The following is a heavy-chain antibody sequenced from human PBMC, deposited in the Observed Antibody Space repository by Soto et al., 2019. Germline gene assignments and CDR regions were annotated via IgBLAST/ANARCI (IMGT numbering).Heavy chain of an antibody. V-gene: IGHV3-30-3*01. D-gene: IGHD6-6*01. CDR2: ISYDGSNK. Sequence: GGSLRLSCAASGFTFSSYAMHWVRQAPGKGLEWVAVISYDGSNKYYADSVKGRFTISRDNSKNTLYLQMNSLRAEDTAVYYCARGSSIAARSAKTLIDYWGQGTLVTVSS. CDR3: ARGSSIAARSAKTLIDY. J-gene: IGHJ4*02. CDR1: GFTFSSYA.